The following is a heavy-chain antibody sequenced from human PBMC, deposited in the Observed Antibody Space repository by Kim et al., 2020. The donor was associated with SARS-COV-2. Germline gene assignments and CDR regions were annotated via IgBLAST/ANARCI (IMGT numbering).Heavy chain of an antibody. CDR2: IYYSGST. CDR1: GGSISSGGYY. V-gene: IGHV4-31*03. J-gene: IGHJ5*02. Sequence: SETLSLTCTVSGGSISSGGYYWSWIRQHPGKGLEWIGYIYYSGSTYYNPSLKSRVTISVDTSKNQFSLKLSSVTAADTAVYYCARECRATTYNWFDPWGQGTLVTVSS. CDR3: ARECRATTYNWFDP. D-gene: IGHD1-26*01.